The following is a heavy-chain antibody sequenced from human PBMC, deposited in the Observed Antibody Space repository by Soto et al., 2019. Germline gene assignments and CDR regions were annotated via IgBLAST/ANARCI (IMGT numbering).Heavy chain of an antibody. CDR3: ARPYSSNSNWFGP. V-gene: IGHV3-23*01. D-gene: IGHD6-19*01. CDR1: GFSFSTYP. J-gene: IGHJ5*02. Sequence: PGGSLRLSCAASGFSFSTYPMVWVRQAPGKRLEAVSSISGSGDKTYYKDSVKGRFTISRDNPRNTLYLQMSSLRVEDTAVYYCARPYSSNSNWFGPWGQGTLVTVSS. CDR2: ISGSGDKT.